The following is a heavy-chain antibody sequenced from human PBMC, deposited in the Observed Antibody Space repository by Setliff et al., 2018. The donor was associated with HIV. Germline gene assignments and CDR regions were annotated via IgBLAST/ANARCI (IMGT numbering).Heavy chain of an antibody. V-gene: IGHV1-18*01. D-gene: IGHD3-22*01. CDR3: ARGRSPHDETSGYYIPSGDY. CDR2: ISAYDGDT. J-gene: IGHJ4*02. CDR1: GYTFTSYG. Sequence: ASVKVSCKASGYTFTSYGISWVRQAPGQGLEWMGWISAYDGDTKYAEKFQGRVTMTADTTASTAYMELRNLKSDDTAVYYCARGRSPHDETSGYYIPSGDYWGQGTLVTVSS.